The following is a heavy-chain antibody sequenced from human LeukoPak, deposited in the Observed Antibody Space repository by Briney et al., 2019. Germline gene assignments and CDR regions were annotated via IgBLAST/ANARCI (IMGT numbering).Heavy chain of an antibody. CDR3: AKSPGIAVAGGENYFDY. V-gene: IGHV3-23*01. Sequence: GGSLRLSCAASGFTFSSYAMSWVRQAPGKGLEWVSAISGSGGSTYYADSVKGRFTISRDNSKNTLYLQMNSLRAEDTAVYYCAKSPGIAVAGGENYFDYWGQGTLVTV. J-gene: IGHJ4*02. D-gene: IGHD6-19*01. CDR2: ISGSGGST. CDR1: GFTFSSYA.